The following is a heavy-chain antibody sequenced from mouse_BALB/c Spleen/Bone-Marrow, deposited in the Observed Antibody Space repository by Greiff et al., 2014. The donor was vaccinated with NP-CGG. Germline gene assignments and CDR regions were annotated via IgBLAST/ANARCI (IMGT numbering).Heavy chain of an antibody. V-gene: IGHV1-54*01. J-gene: IGHJ4*01. CDR1: GYAFTNYL. CDR2: INSGSGGT. Sequence: VQLQQSGTELVRPGTSVKVSCKGSGYAFTNYLIEWVKQRPGQGLEWIGVINSGSGGTKYNEKFKGKATLTADKSSSTAYMQLSSLTSDDSAVYFWARAITDAMDYWGQGTSVTVSS. CDR3: ARAITDAMDY. D-gene: IGHD2-4*01.